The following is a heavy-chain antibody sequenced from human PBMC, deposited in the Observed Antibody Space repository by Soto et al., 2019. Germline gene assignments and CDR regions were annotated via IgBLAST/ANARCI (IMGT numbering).Heavy chain of an antibody. Sequence: PGGSLRLSCAASGFVFSSFALHWVRQAPGKGLEWVALISQDGRKTYYADSVKGRFTISRDNAKNTLYLQMNSLRAEDTAVYYCARDRYSYYDFWSGSLPYYYYGMDVWGQGTTVTVSS. CDR3: ARDRYSYYDFWSGSLPYYYYGMDV. CDR1: GFVFSSFA. J-gene: IGHJ6*02. CDR2: ISQDGRKT. D-gene: IGHD3-3*01. V-gene: IGHV3-30*04.